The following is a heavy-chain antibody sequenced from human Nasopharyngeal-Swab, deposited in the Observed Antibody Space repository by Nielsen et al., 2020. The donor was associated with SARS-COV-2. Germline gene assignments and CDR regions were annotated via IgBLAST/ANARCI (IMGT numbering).Heavy chain of an antibody. CDR2: IIPIFGTA. J-gene: IGHJ4*02. V-gene: IGHV1-69*13. CDR1: GGTFSSYA. D-gene: IGHD3-3*01. Sequence: SVKVSCKASGGTFSSYAISWVRQVPGQGLEWMGGIIPIFGTANYAQKFQGRVTITADESTSTAYMELSSLRSEDTAVYYCARLGGFWSGYYDDYWGQGTLVTVSS. CDR3: ARLGGFWSGYYDDY.